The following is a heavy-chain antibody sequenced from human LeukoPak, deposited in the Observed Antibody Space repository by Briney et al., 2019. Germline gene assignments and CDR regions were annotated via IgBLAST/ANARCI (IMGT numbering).Heavy chain of an antibody. CDR1: GSTFSDQY. Sequence: GGSLRLSCAASGSTFSDQYMDWVRQAPGKGLQWVGRIGNKASRYTTEYAASVKGRFTISRDDSRNSLYLQMNSLKTEDTALYYCTRGYSGKSVYAFDIWGPGTMVAVSS. V-gene: IGHV3-72*01. CDR2: IGNKASRYTT. CDR3: TRGYSGKSVYAFDI. D-gene: IGHD1-26*01. J-gene: IGHJ3*02.